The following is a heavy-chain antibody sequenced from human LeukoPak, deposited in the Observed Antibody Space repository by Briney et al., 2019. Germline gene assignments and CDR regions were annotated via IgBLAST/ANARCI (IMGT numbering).Heavy chain of an antibody. Sequence: GGSLRLSCAASGFTFSSYSMNWVRQAPGKGLEWVSSISSSSSYIYYADSVNGRFTISRDNAKNSLYLQMNSLRAEDTAVYYCARAPTYCSSTSCYRLRSIEPGDYWGQGTLVTVSS. D-gene: IGHD2-2*01. CDR3: ARAPTYCSSTSCYRLRSIEPGDY. CDR1: GFTFSSYS. V-gene: IGHV3-21*01. J-gene: IGHJ4*02. CDR2: ISSSSSYI.